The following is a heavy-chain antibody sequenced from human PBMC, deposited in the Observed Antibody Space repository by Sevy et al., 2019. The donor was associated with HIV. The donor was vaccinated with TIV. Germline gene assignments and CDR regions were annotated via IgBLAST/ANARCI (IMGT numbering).Heavy chain of an antibody. V-gene: IGHV4-34*01. CDR2: INHSGSA. Sequence: SETLSLTCAVYSGSFSGYYWSWIRQPPGKGLEWIGEINHSGSANYNPSLKSRVTISVDTSKNQFSLKLSSVTAADTAVYYCARHCSSISCSHAFDIWGLGTMVTVS. CDR3: ARHCSSISCSHAFDI. D-gene: IGHD2-2*01. CDR1: SGSFSGYY. J-gene: IGHJ3*02.